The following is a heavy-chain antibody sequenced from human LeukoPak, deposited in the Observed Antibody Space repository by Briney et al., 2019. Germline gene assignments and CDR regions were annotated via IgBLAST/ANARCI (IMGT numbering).Heavy chain of an antibody. CDR2: INHSGST. Sequence: SETLSLTCAVYGGSFSGYYWSWIRQPPGKGLEWIGEINHSGSTNYNPSLKSRVTISVDTSKNQFSLKLGSVTAADTAVYYCARVGGYDSYYYYYMDVWGKGTTVTVSS. D-gene: IGHD5-12*01. CDR3: ARVGGYDSYYYYYMDV. CDR1: GGSFSGYY. J-gene: IGHJ6*03. V-gene: IGHV4-34*01.